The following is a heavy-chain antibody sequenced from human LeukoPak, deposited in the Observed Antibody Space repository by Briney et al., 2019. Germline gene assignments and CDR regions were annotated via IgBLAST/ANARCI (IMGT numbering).Heavy chain of an antibody. Sequence: GGSLRLSCAASGFTFSSYSTNWVRQAPGKGLEWVSSISSSSSYIYYADSVKGRFTISRDNAKNSLYLQMNSLRAEDTAVYYYARDTSGGDYLFDYWGQGTLVTVSS. CDR3: ARDTSGGDYLFDY. J-gene: IGHJ4*02. CDR1: GFTFSSYS. CDR2: ISSSSSYI. V-gene: IGHV3-21*01. D-gene: IGHD4-17*01.